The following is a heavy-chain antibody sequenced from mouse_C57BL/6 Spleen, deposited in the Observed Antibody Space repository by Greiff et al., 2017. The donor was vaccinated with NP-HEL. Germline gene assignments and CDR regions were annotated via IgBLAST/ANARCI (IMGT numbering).Heavy chain of an antibody. CDR3: ARQSPMDY. D-gene: IGHD6-2*01. CDR2: ISSGGSYT. Sequence: EVQLQQSGGDLVKPGGSLKLSCAASGFTFSSYGMSWVRQTPDKRLEWVATISSGGSYTYYPDSVKGRFTISRDNAKNTLYLQMSSLKSEDTAMYYCARQSPMDYWGQGTSVTVSS. V-gene: IGHV5-6*01. CDR1: GFTFSSYG. J-gene: IGHJ4*01.